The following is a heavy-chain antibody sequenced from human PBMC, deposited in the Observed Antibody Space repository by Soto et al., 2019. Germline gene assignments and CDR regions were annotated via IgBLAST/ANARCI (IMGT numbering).Heavy chain of an antibody. Sequence: WVRQPPGKGLEWIGEVYRTGSTTYNPSLESRLTISVDKSKNQFSLKLTSVTAADTAMYYCARARATIAAAAIFDCWGQGTLVTVSS. D-gene: IGHD6-13*01. J-gene: IGHJ4*02. CDR2: VYRTGST. V-gene: IGHV4-4*02. CDR3: ARARATIAAAAIFDC.